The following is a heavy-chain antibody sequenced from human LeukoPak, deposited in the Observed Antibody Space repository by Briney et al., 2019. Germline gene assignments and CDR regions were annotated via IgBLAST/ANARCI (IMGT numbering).Heavy chain of an antibody. CDR3: PKDTDDFGGNSRAFFDY. J-gene: IGHJ4*02. CDR2: ISGSGRTT. V-gene: IGHV3-23*01. D-gene: IGHD4-23*01. CDR1: GFTFTSYA. Sequence: GGSLRLSCEASGFTFTSYAMSWVRQAPGKGLEWVSTISGSGRTTYYADSVKGRFTISRDNSKNTVYLQMNSLRTEDTAVYYCPKDTDDFGGNSRAFFDYWGQGALVTVSS.